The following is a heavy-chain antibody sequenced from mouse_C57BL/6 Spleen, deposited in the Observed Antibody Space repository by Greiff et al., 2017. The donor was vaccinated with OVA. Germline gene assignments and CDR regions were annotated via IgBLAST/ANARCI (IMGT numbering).Heavy chain of an antibody. CDR1: GYTFTSYW. J-gene: IGHJ1*03. CDR2: IYPGSGST. V-gene: IGHV1-55*01. CDR3: ARHIDGYNWYFDV. D-gene: IGHD2-3*01. Sequence: QVQLKQPGAELVKPGASVKMSCKASGYTFTSYWITWVKQRPGQGLEWIGDIYPGSGSTNYNEKFKSKATLTVDTSSSTAYMQLSSLTSEDSAVYYCARHIDGYNWYFDVWGTGTTVTVSS.